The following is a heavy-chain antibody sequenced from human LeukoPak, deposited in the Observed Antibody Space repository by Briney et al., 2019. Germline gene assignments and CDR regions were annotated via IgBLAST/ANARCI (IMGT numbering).Heavy chain of an antibody. J-gene: IGHJ4*02. CDR2: ISGSGGST. CDR1: GFTFSSYA. CDR3: ARDGFGELLGEVFDY. D-gene: IGHD3-10*01. V-gene: IGHV3-23*01. Sequence: GGPLRLSCAASGFTFSSYAMSWVRQAPGKGLEWVSAISGSGGSTYYADSVKGRFTISRDNSKNTLYLQMNSLRAEDTAVYYCARDGFGELLGEVFDYWGQGTLVTVSS.